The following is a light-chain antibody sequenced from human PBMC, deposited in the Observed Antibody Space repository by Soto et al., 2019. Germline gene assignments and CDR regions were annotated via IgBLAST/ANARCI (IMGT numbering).Light chain of an antibody. Sequence: QSVLTQPPSVSGAPGQRVTISCTGSSSNIGAGSDVHWYQQLPGTAPKLLIYGNSNRPSGVPDRFSGSKSGTSASLAITGLQAEDEADYYCQSYDISLSGSVVFGGGTKVTVL. J-gene: IGLJ2*01. CDR1: SSNIGAGSD. CDR2: GNS. V-gene: IGLV1-40*01. CDR3: QSYDISLSGSVV.